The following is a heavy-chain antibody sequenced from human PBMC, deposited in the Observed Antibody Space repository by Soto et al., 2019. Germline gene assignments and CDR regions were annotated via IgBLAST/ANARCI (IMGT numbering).Heavy chain of an antibody. V-gene: IGHV3-53*01. CDR2: FYSGGST. CDR3: ARGGSSRWYFDY. CDR1: GFTVSGKY. J-gene: IGHJ4*02. Sequence: EVQLVESGGGLIQSGGSLRLSCAASGFTVSGKYMSWVRQAPGKGLEWVSVFYSGGSTYHADSVKGRFTISRDNSKNTLYLQMNSLRAEDTAVYYCARGGSSRWYFDYWGQGTLVTVSS. D-gene: IGHD6-13*01.